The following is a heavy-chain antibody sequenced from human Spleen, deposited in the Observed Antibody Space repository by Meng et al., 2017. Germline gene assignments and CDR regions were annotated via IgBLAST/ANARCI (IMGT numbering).Heavy chain of an antibody. Sequence: QLHLVQSGAVGTQPGSSVKFSCKASGYNFTGYYMHWVRQAPGQGLEWMGRINPNSGGTNYAQKFQGRVTMTRDTSISTAYMELSRLRSDDTAVYYCARVRGWELLDYWGQGTLITVSS. CDR3: ARVRGWELLDY. J-gene: IGHJ4*02. D-gene: IGHD1-26*01. V-gene: IGHV1-2*06. CDR2: INPNSGGT. CDR1: GYNFTGYY.